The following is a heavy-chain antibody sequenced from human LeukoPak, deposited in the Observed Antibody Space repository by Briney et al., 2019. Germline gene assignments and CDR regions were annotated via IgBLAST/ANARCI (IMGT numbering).Heavy chain of an antibody. CDR1: GFTFSSYN. J-gene: IGHJ1*01. Sequence: GGSLRLSCAASGFTFSSYNMNWVRQAPGKGLQWVSSISSSSTYIYYADSVKGRFTISRDNAKNSLYPQMNSLRAEDTAIYYCARDPPSFQHWGQGTLVTVSS. CDR2: ISSSSTYI. CDR3: ARDPPSFQH. V-gene: IGHV3-21*01.